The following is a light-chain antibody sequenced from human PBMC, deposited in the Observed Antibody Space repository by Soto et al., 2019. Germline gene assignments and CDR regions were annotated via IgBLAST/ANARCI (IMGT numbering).Light chain of an antibody. J-gene: IGLJ1*01. CDR2: DVS. Sequence: QSVLTQPASVSGSPGQSITISCTGTSSDVGGYNYVSWYQQHPGQAPKLMIFDVSNRPSGVSNRFSGSRSGNTASLTISGLQTEDEADYYCSSYRSSSTLYVFGTGTKLTVL. V-gene: IGLV2-14*01. CDR3: SSYRSSSTLYV. CDR1: SSDVGGYNY.